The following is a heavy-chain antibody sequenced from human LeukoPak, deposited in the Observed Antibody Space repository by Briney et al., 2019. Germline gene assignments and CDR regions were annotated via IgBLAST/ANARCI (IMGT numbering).Heavy chain of an antibody. CDR2: ISYDGSNK. CDR3: ARSGDFYYYHYTMDV. J-gene: IGHJ6*04. V-gene: IGHV3-30*19. D-gene: IGHD4-17*01. Sequence: GRSLRLSCAASGFTFSSYDMQWVREAPGKGLEWVAFISYDGSNKYYTDSVKGRFTISRDNSKNTLYLQMDSLRAEDTTVYYCARSGDFYYYHYTMDVWGEGTTVTVSS. CDR1: GFTFSSYD.